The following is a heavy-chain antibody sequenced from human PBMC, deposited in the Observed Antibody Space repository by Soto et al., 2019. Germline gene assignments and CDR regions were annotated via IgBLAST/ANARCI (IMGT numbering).Heavy chain of an antibody. D-gene: IGHD3-9*01. Sequence: SETLSLTCTVSGGSISSSTNYWGWIRQSPGKGLEWIGNIFYSGSIYYNLSLKGRVTISVDTSKNQFHLRLSSVTAADTAVYYCARQGRLVTRTAFVYWGQGALVTVSS. V-gene: IGHV4-39*01. CDR3: ARQGRLVTRTAFVY. CDR1: GGSISSSTNY. CDR2: IFYSGSI. J-gene: IGHJ4*02.